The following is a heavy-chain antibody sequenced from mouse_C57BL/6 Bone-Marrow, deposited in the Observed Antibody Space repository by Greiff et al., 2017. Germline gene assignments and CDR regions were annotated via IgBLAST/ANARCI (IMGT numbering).Heavy chain of an antibody. D-gene: IGHD2-3*01. V-gene: IGHV14-4*01. CDR3: SSFDGNYFDF. J-gene: IGHJ2*01. Sequence: VQLQQSGAELVRPGASVKLSCTASGFNIKDDYIHWVKQRPEQGLEWIGWIDPEIGDTEYASQFQGKATITSDPSSNTAYLQLSSLTSEDTAVYYCSSFDGNYFDFWGQGTPLTVAS. CDR1: GFNIKDDY. CDR2: IDPEIGDT.